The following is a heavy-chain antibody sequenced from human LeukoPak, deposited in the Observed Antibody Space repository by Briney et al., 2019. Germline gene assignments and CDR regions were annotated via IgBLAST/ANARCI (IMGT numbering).Heavy chain of an antibody. CDR2: INPNSGGT. CDR3: AREDRGAGDAFDI. J-gene: IGHJ3*02. V-gene: IGHV1-2*02. D-gene: IGHD3-10*01. CDR1: GYTFTGYY. Sequence: ASVKVSCKASGYTFTGYYMHWVRQAPGQGLEWMGWINPNSGGTNYAQKFQGRVTMTRDTFISTAYMELSRLRSDDTAVYYCAREDRGAGDAFDIWGQGTVVTVSS.